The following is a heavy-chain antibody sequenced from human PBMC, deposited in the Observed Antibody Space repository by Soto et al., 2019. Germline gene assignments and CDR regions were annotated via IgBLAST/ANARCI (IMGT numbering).Heavy chain of an antibody. CDR1: GGSFSGYY. D-gene: IGHD3-22*01. J-gene: IGHJ4*02. CDR3: ARGRRYYDSSGYYLYYFDY. V-gene: IGHV4-34*01. CDR2: INHSGST. Sequence: SETLSLTCAVYGGSFSGYYWSWIRQPPGKGLEWIGEINHSGSTNYNPSLKSRVTISVDTSKNQFSLKLSSVTAADTAVYYCARGRRYYDSSGYYLYYFDYWGQGTLVTVSS.